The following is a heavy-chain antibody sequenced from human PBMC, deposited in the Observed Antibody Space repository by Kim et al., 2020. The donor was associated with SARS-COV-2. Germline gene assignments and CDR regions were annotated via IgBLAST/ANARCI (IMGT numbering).Heavy chain of an antibody. Sequence: YPGSVKGRFTISRENAKNSLYLQMNSLRAGDTAVYYCARGMVGSSYAFDIWGQGTMVTVSS. J-gene: IGHJ3*02. CDR3: ARGMVGSSYAFDI. V-gene: IGHV3-13*01. D-gene: IGHD6-19*01.